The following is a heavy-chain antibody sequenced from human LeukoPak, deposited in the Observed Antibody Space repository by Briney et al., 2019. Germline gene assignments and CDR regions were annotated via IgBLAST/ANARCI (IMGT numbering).Heavy chain of an antibody. CDR3: AKDYYHPTVTTAIDY. J-gene: IGHJ4*02. CDR2: ISGSGGST. D-gene: IGHD4-17*01. Sequence: PGESLRLSCAASGFTFSSYAMSWVRQAPGKGLEWVSAISGSGGSTYYADSVKGRFTISRDNSKNTLYLQMNSLRAEDTAVYYCAKDYYHPTVTTAIDYWGQGTLVTVSS. V-gene: IGHV3-23*01. CDR1: GFTFSSYA.